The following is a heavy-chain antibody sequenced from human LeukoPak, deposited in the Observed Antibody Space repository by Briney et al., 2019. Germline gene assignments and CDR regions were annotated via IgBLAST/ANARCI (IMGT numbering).Heavy chain of an antibody. V-gene: IGHV3-53*01. CDR3: ARDFGYF. Sequence: GGSLRLSCAASGFTVSSDYMNWVRQAPGKGLEWVSVIYSGGTTFYADSVKGRFTIPRDTSKNTLYLQMNSLRAEDTAVYYCARDFGYFWGQGTLVTVSS. CDR1: GFTVSSDY. J-gene: IGHJ4*02. D-gene: IGHD3-10*01. CDR2: IYSGGTT.